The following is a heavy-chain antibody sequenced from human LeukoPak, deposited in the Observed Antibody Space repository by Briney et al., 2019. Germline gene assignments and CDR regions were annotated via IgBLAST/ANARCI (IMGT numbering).Heavy chain of an antibody. D-gene: IGHD5-12*01. J-gene: IGHJ4*02. CDR3: ARGGWLGLDY. Sequence: GGSLRLSCAASGFTVSSNYMSWVRQDPGKGLEWVATIKQDGSQKYYVDSVKGRFTISRDNAKNSLDLQMNSLRAEDTAVYYCARGGWLGLDYWGQGTLVTVSS. CDR1: GFTVSSNY. CDR2: IKQDGSQK. V-gene: IGHV3-7*01.